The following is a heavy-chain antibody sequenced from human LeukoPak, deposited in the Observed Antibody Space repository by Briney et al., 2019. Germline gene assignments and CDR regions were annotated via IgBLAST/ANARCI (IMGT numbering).Heavy chain of an antibody. CDR3: TTDPANCSGGSCYSDPLDY. CDR1: GFTFSNAW. CDR2: IKSKTDGGTT. D-gene: IGHD2-15*01. Sequence: GSLRLSCAASGFTFSNAWMNWVRQAPGKGLEWVGRIKSKTDGGTTDYAAPVKGRFTISRDDSKNTLYLQMNSLKTEDTAVYYCTTDPANCSGGSCYSDPLDYWGQGTPVTVSS. V-gene: IGHV3-15*07. J-gene: IGHJ4*02.